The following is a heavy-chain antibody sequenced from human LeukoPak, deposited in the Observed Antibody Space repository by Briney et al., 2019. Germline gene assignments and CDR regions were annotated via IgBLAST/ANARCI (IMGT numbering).Heavy chain of an antibody. CDR3: ARAQGQLTSDAFDI. V-gene: IGHV3-21*01. J-gene: IGHJ3*02. CDR1: GFTFSSYS. CDR2: VSTGSNYI. D-gene: IGHD2-2*01. Sequence: GGSLRLSCTASGFTFSSYSLNWVRQAPGKGLEWVSSVSTGSNYIYYADSVKGRFTISRDNDKNSLYLQMNSLRVEDTAVYYCARAQGQLTSDAFDIWGQGTMVTVSS.